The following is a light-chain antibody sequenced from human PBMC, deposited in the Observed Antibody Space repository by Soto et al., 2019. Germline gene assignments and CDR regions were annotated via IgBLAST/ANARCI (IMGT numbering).Light chain of an antibody. J-gene: IGKJ1*01. CDR3: QQYNSYSGT. CDR2: KAS. CDR1: QSITTW. V-gene: IGKV1-5*03. Sequence: DTQMTQSPSTLSASVGDRVTITCRASQSITTWLAWYQQKPGKAPKLLIYKASSLQSGVPSTFSGSGSATEFTLTISSLQPDDFATYYCQQYNSYSGTFGQGTKVEIK.